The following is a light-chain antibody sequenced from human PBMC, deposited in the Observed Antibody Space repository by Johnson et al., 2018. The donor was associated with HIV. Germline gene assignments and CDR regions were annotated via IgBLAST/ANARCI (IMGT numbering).Light chain of an antibody. J-gene: IGLJ1*01. CDR1: SSNIGNNY. CDR2: ENN. V-gene: IGLV1-51*02. Sequence: QSVLTQPPSVSAAPGQKVTISCSGSSSNIGNNYVSWYQQLPGTAPKLLIYENNMRPSGIPDRFSGSKSGTSATLGITGLQTGDEADYYCGTWDSSLSSYVFGPGTKVTVL. CDR3: GTWDSSLSSYV.